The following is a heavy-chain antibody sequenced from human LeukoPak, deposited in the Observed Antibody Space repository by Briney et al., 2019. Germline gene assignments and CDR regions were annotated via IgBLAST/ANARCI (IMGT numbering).Heavy chain of an antibody. CDR3: TRLLPSSHHFFDS. CDR1: GGSINSNNW. V-gene: IGHV3-53*01. CDR2: IYGGGST. Sequence: PSETLSLTCAVSGGSINSNNWWSWVRRAPGKGLEWVSVIYGGGSTYYADSVRGRFTISRDNSENTLYLQMGSLRAEDTAVYYCTRLLPSSHHFFDSWGQGTLVTVSS. D-gene: IGHD6-6*01. J-gene: IGHJ4*02.